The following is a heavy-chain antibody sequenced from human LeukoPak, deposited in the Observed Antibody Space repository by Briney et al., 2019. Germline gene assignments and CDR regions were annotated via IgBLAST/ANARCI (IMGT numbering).Heavy chain of an antibody. D-gene: IGHD5-12*01. J-gene: IGHJ3*02. CDR3: ARDIVATKDAFDI. CDR2: INHSGST. CDR1: GGSFSGYY. Sequence: PSETLSLTCAVYGGSFSGYYWSWIRQPPGKGLEWIGEINHSGSTNYNPSLKSRVTISVDTFKKQFSLKLSYVTAPDTGVYYCARDIVATKDAFDIWGQGTMVTVSS. V-gene: IGHV4-34*01.